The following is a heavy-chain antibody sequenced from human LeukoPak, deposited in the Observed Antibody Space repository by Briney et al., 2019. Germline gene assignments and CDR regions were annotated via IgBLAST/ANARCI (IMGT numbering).Heavy chain of an antibody. Sequence: GGSLRLSCVASGFTFTRHWMSWVRQAPGKGLEWVANIKQDGSEKYYVDSVEGRFTISRDNAKNSLYLQMNSLRAEDTAVYYCAKDFGEIVVPYFQHWGQGTLVTVSS. V-gene: IGHV3-7*01. J-gene: IGHJ1*01. CDR1: GFTFTRHW. CDR2: IKQDGSEK. CDR3: AKDFGEIVVPYFQH. D-gene: IGHD5-12*01.